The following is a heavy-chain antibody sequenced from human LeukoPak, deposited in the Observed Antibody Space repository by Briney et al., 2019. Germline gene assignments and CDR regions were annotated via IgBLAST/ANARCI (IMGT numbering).Heavy chain of an antibody. CDR3: ARAGYGGNSPFDY. V-gene: IGHV1-2*02. D-gene: IGHD4-23*01. CDR1: GYTFTGYY. CDR2: INPNSGGT. J-gene: IGHJ4*02. Sequence: ASVKVSCKASGYTFTGYYIHWVRQAPGQGLEXXGWINPNSGGTNYAQKFQGRVTMTRDTSISTGYMELSRLRSDDTAVYYCARAGYGGNSPFDYWGQGTLVTVSS.